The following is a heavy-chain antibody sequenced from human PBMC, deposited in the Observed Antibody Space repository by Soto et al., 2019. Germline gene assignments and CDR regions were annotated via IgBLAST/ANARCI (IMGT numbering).Heavy chain of an antibody. CDR2: IYHTGTT. CDR3: ARTDVVGCYPY. V-gene: IGHV4-38-2*01. J-gene: IGHJ4*02. Sequence: NPSETLSLTCAVSGDSISNGHYWAWIRRPPGTGLEWIGSIYHTGTTYYHPSLKSRVTISVDTSKNQFYLKLSYVTAADSAVYYCARTDVVGCYPYFGQGTTVTVSS. CDR1: GDSISNGHY. D-gene: IGHD2-2*01.